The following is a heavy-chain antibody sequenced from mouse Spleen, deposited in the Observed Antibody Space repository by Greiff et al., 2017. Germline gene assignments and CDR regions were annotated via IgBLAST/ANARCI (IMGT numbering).Heavy chain of an antibody. J-gene: IGHJ3*01. CDR2: IRNKANGYTT. CDR1: GFTFTDYY. CDR3: ARDLPYYYGSSPFAY. V-gene: IGHV7-3*02. D-gene: IGHD1-1*01. Sequence: EVQRVESGGGLVQPGGSLRLSCATSGFTFTDYYMSWVRQPPGKALEWLGFIRNKANGYTTEYSASVKGRFTISRDNSQSILYLQMNTLRAEDSATYYCARDLPYYYGSSPFAYWGQGTLVTVSA.